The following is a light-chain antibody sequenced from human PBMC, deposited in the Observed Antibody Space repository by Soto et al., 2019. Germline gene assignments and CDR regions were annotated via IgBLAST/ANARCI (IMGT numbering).Light chain of an antibody. J-gene: IGKJ4*01. CDR1: QRISRW. CDR3: LQYKNYPPT. Sequence: DIQMTQSPSTRYASVGDRVTITCRASQRISRWLAWYQQTPGKAPNLLIYQASSLAGGVPSRFSGSASATEFTLTIISLQPDDFATYFCLQYKNYPPTFGGGNRVEIK. CDR2: QAS. V-gene: IGKV1-5*03.